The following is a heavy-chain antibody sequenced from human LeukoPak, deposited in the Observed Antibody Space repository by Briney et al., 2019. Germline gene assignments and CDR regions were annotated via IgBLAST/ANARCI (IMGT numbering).Heavy chain of an antibody. CDR3: ARFMVRGVIPRGAFDI. CDR2: IYYSGST. CDR1: GGSISSYY. D-gene: IGHD3-10*01. V-gene: IGHV4-59*01. Sequence: PSETLSLTCTVSGGSISSYYWSWIRQPPGKGLEGIGYIYYSGSTNYNPSLKSRVTMSVDTSKNQFSLKLSSVTAADTAVYYCARFMVRGVIPRGAFDIWGQGTMVTVSS. J-gene: IGHJ3*02.